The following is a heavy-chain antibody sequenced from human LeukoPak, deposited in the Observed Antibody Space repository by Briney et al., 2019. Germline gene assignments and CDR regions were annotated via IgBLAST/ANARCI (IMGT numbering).Heavy chain of an antibody. D-gene: IGHD6-19*01. J-gene: IGHJ4*02. CDR2: IFNSGDKT. CDR1: GFTFSTYS. Sequence: TGGSLRFSCAASGFTFSTYSMTWFRQAPGKGLDWFSGIFNSGDKTFYADSVKGRFTTSRDNSKNTLYLQMNSLRAEDTAVYYCARDVVPDSGWDLDYWGQGTLVTVSS. CDR3: ARDVVPDSGWDLDY. V-gene: IGHV3-23*01.